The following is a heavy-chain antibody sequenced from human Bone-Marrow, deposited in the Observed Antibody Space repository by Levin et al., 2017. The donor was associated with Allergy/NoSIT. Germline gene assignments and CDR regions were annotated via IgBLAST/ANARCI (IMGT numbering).Heavy chain of an antibody. CDR2: FDPDKSET. V-gene: IGHV1-24*01. J-gene: IGHJ4*02. CDR3: TSWVY. CDR1: GYTRNDMS. Sequence: ASVKVSCKVSGYTRNDMSLHWVRQAPGKGLEWMGGFDPDKSETVSAQKFQGRVTMTKDTSTGTAHMELSRLTSEDTAIYYCTSWVYWGQGTLVSVSS.